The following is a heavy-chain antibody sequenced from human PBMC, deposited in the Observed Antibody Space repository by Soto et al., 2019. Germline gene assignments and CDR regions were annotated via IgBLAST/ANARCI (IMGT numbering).Heavy chain of an antibody. CDR3: ARSGYRSWVDY. J-gene: IGHJ4*02. V-gene: IGHV3-66*01. CDR1: GFTVSSNY. D-gene: IGHD3-3*01. Sequence: EVQLVESGGGLVQPGGSLRLSCAASGFTVSSNYMSWVRQAPGRGLEWVSVIYSGGSTYYADSVKGRFTISRDNSKNTLYLQMNSLRAEDTAVYYCARSGYRSWVDYWGQGTLVTVSS. CDR2: IYSGGST.